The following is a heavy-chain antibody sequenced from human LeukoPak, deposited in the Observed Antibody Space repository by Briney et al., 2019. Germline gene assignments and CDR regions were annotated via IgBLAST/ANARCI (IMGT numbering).Heavy chain of an antibody. CDR3: ARHYYYGMDV. J-gene: IGHJ6*02. CDR1: GGSISSSSYY. Sequence: SETLSLTCTVSGGSISSSSYYWDWIRQPPGKGLEWIGYIYYSGSTNYNPSLKSRVTISVDTSKNQFSLKLSSVTAADTAVYYCARHYYYGMDVWGQGTTVTVSS. V-gene: IGHV4-61*05. CDR2: IYYSGST.